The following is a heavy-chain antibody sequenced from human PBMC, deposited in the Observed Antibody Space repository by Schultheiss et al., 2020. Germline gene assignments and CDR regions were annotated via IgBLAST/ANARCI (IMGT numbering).Heavy chain of an antibody. V-gene: IGHV3-49*03. CDR3: ARDRTGNDAFDI. CDR2: IRSKAYGGTT. D-gene: IGHD3/OR15-3a*01. CDR1: GFTFGDYA. Sequence: GGSLRLSCTASGFTFGDYAMSWFRQAPGKGLEWVGFIRSKAYGGTTEYAASVKGRFTISRDDSKSIAYLQMNSLKTEDTAVYYCARDRTGNDAFDIWGQGTMVTVSS. J-gene: IGHJ3*02.